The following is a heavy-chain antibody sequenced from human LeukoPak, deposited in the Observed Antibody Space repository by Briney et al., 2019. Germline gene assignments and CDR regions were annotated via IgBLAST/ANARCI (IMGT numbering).Heavy chain of an antibody. J-gene: IGHJ6*02. CDR1: GFTFSSYA. CDR3: TIKGGYDMDV. V-gene: IGHV3-7*01. D-gene: IGHD1-26*01. Sequence: GGSLRLSCAASGFTFSSYAMSWVRQAPGKGLEWVANIKPDGSDKYYVDSVKGRFTISRDNAKNPLYLQMNSLRAEDTAVYYCTIKGGYDMDVWGQGTTVTVSS. CDR2: IKPDGSDK.